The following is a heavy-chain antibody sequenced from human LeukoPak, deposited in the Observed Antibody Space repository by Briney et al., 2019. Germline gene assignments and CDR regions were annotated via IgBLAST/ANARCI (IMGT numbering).Heavy chain of an antibody. V-gene: IGHV3-23*01. J-gene: IGHJ4*02. CDR2: ISGSGGST. CDR1: GFTFSNYA. Sequence: GGSLRLSCAASGFTFSNYAMSWVRQAPGKGLEWVSAISGSGGSTYYADSVKGRFTISRDNSKNTLYLQMNSLRAEDTAVYYCAKYDILTGYYGYYFDYWGQGTLVTVSS. CDR3: AKYDILTGYYGYYFDY. D-gene: IGHD3-9*01.